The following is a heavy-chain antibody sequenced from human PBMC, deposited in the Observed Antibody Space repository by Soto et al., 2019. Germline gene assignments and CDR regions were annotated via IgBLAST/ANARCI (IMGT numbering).Heavy chain of an antibody. J-gene: IGHJ4*02. CDR3: ARRRPIGYYNY. Sequence: QVQLVEVGGALVKPGGSLRLSCAASGFPFSDYYMSWIRQAPGKGLEWVSSIGSSSSYINYADSVKGRFTISRDNAKNSLYLQMNSLRAEDTAVYYRARRRPIGYYNYWGQGTLVTVSA. CDR1: GFPFSDYY. V-gene: IGHV3-11*05. CDR2: IGSSSSYI. D-gene: IGHD3-22*01.